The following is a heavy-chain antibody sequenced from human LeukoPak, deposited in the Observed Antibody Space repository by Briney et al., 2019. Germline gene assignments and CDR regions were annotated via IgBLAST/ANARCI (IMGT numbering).Heavy chain of an antibody. CDR2: IYTSGST. V-gene: IGHV4-4*09. D-gene: IGHD2-2*01. CDR1: GGSISSYY. Sequence: SETLSLTCTVSGGSISSYYWSWIRQPPGKGLEWIGYIYTSGSTNYNPSLKSRVTISVDTSKNQFSLKLSSVTAADTAVYYCAGRYCSSTSCHDAFDIWGQGTMVTVSS. J-gene: IGHJ3*02. CDR3: AGRYCSSTSCHDAFDI.